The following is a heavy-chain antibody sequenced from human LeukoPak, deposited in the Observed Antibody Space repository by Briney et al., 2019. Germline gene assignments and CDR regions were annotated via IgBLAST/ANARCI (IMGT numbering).Heavy chain of an antibody. CDR2: IYYSGST. CDR1: GVSISSSSYY. Sequence: PSETLSLTCTVSGVSISSSSYYWGWIRQPPGKGLEWIGSIYYSGSTYYNPSLKSRVTISVDTSKNQFSLKLSSVTAADTAVYYCARATVVMAYFQHWGQGTLVTVSS. J-gene: IGHJ1*01. CDR3: ARATVVMAYFQH. V-gene: IGHV4-39*01. D-gene: IGHD4-23*01.